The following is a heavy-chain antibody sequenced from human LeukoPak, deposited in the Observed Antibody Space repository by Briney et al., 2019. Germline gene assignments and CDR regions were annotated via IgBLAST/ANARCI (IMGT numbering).Heavy chain of an antibody. J-gene: IGHJ6*02. Sequence: PGRSLRLSCAASGFTFDDYAMHWVRQAPGKGLEWVSGISWNSGSIGYADSVKGRFTISRDNAKNSLYLQMNSLRAEDTALYYCAKDLWIAAAGYYYYGMDVWGQGTTVTVSS. CDR1: GFTFDDYA. D-gene: IGHD6-13*01. CDR3: AKDLWIAAAGYYYYGMDV. CDR2: ISWNSGSI. V-gene: IGHV3-9*01.